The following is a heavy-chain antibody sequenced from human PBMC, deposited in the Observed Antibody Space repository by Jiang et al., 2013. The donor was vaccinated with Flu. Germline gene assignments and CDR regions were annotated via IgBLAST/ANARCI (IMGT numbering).Heavy chain of an antibody. CDR3: GRDYGGIAAAGTVGRMDV. CDR1: GFPFSGYG. Sequence: VQLVESGGGVVQPGRSLRLSCAASGFPFSGYGMHWVRQAPGKGLEWVAVIWYDGSNKYYTDSVKGRFTVSRDNSKNTLYLQLNSLRADDTAVYYCGRDYGGIAAAGTVGRMDVWGQGTTVTVSS. CDR2: IWYDGSNK. V-gene: IGHV3-33*01. D-gene: IGHD6-13*01. J-gene: IGHJ6*02.